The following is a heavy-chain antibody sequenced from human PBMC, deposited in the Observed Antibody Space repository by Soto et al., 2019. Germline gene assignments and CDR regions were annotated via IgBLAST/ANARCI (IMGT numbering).Heavy chain of an antibody. V-gene: IGHV4-31*03. Sequence: QVQLQESGPGLVKPSQTLSLTCTVSGGSISSGGYYWSWIRQHPGKGLEWIGYIYYSGSTYYNPSLERRVTISVDTSKTQFSLKLSSVTAADTAVYYCASIVSSAHGEFSDWGQGTLVTVSS. D-gene: IGHD3-10*01. CDR2: IYYSGST. CDR1: GGSISSGGYY. J-gene: IGHJ4*02. CDR3: ASIVSSAHGEFSD.